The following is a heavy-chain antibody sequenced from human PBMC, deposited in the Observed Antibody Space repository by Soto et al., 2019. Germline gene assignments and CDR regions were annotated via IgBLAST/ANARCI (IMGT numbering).Heavy chain of an antibody. CDR1: GFPFSSYG. V-gene: IGHV3-30*18. CDR3: AKDHEHSSGLSGGEHDAFDI. D-gene: IGHD6-19*01. Sequence: QVQLVESGGGVVQPGRSLRLSCAASGFPFSSYGMHWVRQAPGKGLAWVALISYDGSHKYYADSVKGRFTISRDNSKNTLYLQMNSLRAEDTAVYYCAKDHEHSSGLSGGEHDAFDIWGQGTMVTVS. J-gene: IGHJ3*02. CDR2: ISYDGSHK.